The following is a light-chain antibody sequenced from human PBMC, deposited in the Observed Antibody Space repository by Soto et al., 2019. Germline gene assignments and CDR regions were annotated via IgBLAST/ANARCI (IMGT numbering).Light chain of an antibody. CDR3: QSADSSGTHVL. V-gene: IGLV3-25*02. CDR2: KDS. J-gene: IGLJ2*01. Sequence: SYELTQPPSVSVSPGQTARITCSGDALPNQYAYWYQQKPGQAPVLVIYKDSERPSEIPERFSGSSSGTTVTLTNSGVQAGEGADHSCQSADSSGTHVLFGGGTKLTVL. CDR1: ALPNQY.